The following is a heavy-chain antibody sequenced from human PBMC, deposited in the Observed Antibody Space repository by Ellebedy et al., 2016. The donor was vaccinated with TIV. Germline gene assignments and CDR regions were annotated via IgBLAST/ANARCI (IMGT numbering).Heavy chain of an antibody. CDR2: IIPILGIA. J-gene: IGHJ4*02. CDR3: ARTVSYSSGWYGY. V-gene: IGHV1-69*04. CDR1: GGTFSNYV. D-gene: IGHD6-19*01. Sequence: AASVKVSCKASGGTFSNYVISWVRQAPGQGLELMGRIIPILGIANYAQKFQGRVTITADKSTSTAYMELSSLRTEDTAVFYCARTVSYSSGWYGYWGQGTLVTVSS.